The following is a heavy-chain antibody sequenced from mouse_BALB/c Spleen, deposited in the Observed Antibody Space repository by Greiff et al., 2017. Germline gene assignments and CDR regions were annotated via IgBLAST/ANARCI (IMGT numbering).Heavy chain of an antibody. V-gene: IGHV2-9*02. Sequence: VKLMESGPGLVAPSQSLSITCTVSGFSLTSYGVHWVRQPPGKGLEWLGVIWAGGSTNYNSALMSRLSISKDNSKSQVFLKMNSLQTDDTAMYYCARGRAQFITTVGATGYFDYWGQGTTLTVSS. CDR1: GFSLTSYG. J-gene: IGHJ2*01. CDR3: ARGRAQFITTVGATGYFDY. CDR2: IWAGGST. D-gene: IGHD1-1*01.